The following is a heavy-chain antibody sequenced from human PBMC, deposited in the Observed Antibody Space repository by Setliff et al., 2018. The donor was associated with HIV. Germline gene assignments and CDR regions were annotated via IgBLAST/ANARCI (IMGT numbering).Heavy chain of an antibody. CDR3: ASEAWTSYRSSSGYYYYYMDV. J-gene: IGHJ6*03. CDR2: IYCSGTT. Sequence: SETLSLTCTVSGNSVSSASYYWSWIRQPPGKGLEWIGYIYCSGTTKYNPSLKSRVTISVDTSKNQFSLKLSAVTAADTSVYYCASEAWTSYRSSSGYYYYYMDVWCKGTTVTVFS. CDR1: GNSVSSASYY. D-gene: IGHD6-6*01. V-gene: IGHV4-61*01.